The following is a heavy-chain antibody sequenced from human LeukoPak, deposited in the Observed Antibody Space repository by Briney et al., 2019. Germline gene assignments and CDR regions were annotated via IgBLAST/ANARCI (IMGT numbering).Heavy chain of an antibody. CDR3: ARQFRYCSSTSCLYYYYYMDV. V-gene: IGHV4-59*01. Sequence: SETLSLTCTVSGGSISSYYWSWIRQPPGKGLEWIGYIYYSGSTNYNPSLKSRVTISVDTSKNQFSLKLSSVTAADTAVYYCARQFRYCSSTSCLYYYYYMDVWGKGTTVTVSS. CDR1: GGSISSYY. CDR2: IYYSGST. J-gene: IGHJ6*03. D-gene: IGHD2-2*01.